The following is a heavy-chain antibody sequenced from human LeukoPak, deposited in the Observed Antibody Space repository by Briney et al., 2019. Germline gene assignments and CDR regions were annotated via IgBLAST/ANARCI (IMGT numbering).Heavy chain of an antibody. D-gene: IGHD4-17*01. CDR1: GFTFSSYA. J-gene: IGHJ4*02. V-gene: IGHV3-30-3*01. Sequence: PGGSLRLSCAASGFTFSSYAMHWVRQAPGKGLEWVAVISYDGGNKYYADSVKGRFTISRDNSKNTLYLQMNSLRAEDTAVYYCARGLDDYGDHPTNYWGQGTLVTVSS. CDR3: ARGLDDYGDHPTNY. CDR2: ISYDGGNK.